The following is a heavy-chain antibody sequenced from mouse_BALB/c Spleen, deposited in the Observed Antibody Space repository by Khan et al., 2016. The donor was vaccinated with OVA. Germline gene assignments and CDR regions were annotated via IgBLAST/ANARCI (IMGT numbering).Heavy chain of an antibody. V-gene: IGHV1S137*01. CDR2: ISTYYGDV. CDR3: TRGGGSRFAY. CDR1: GYTFTDFT. J-gene: IGHJ3*01. Sequence: QVQLQQSGAELVRPGVSVKISCKGSGYTFTDFTMHWVKQSHAKSLEWIGVISTYYGDVTYNQKFKGKATMTVDKSSSTAYMELARLTSEDSAIYYSTRGGGSRFAYWGQGTLVTVSA.